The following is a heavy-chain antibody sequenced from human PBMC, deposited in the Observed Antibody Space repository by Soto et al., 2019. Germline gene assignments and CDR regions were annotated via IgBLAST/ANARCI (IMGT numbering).Heavy chain of an antibody. D-gene: IGHD2-2*01. Sequence: QVQLVESGGGVVQPGTSLRLSCAASGFSFSTYGFHWVRQTPGKGLEWVAVIVNDESWKDDADSVKGRFTISRDNSKNTLDLQMNSLRAEDTALYFCARDDEGVPASSNDFDLWGQGTMVTVSS. CDR3: ARDDEGVPASSNDFDL. CDR2: IVNDESWK. V-gene: IGHV3-33*01. J-gene: IGHJ3*01. CDR1: GFSFSTYG.